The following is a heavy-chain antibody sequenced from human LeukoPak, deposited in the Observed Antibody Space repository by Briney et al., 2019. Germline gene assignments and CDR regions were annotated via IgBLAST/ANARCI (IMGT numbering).Heavy chain of an antibody. CDR2: TNQDGREK. CDR3: ARGWCPHCYGMGV. J-gene: IGHJ6*04. V-gene: IGHV3-7*03. Sequence: GGSLRLTCAASGSTFSSYWMTWVRQAPGKGLEWVANTNQDGREKYYVDSVKSRFIISRDYAKNSLYLQMSSLRAEDTAGYYGARGWCPHCYGMGVWGKGTTVTVSS. D-gene: IGHD2-8*02. CDR1: GSTFSSYW.